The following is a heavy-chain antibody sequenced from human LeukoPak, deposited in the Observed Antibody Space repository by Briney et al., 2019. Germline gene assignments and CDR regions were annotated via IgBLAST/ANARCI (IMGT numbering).Heavy chain of an antibody. CDR1: GASISSYY. CDR3: ARDYFDSSGYYGRGGYYYMDV. Sequence: SETLSLTCTVSGASISSYYWSWIRQPAGKGLEWLGRIYTSGSTNYNPSVKSRVTISVDKSKNQFSLKLSSVTAADTAVYYCARDYFDSSGYYGRGGYYYMDVWGKGTTVTVSS. CDR2: IYTSGST. D-gene: IGHD3-22*01. V-gene: IGHV4-4*07. J-gene: IGHJ6*03.